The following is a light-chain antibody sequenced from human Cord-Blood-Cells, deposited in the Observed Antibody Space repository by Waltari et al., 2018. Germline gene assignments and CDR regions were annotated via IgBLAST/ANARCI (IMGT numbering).Light chain of an antibody. J-gene: IGKJ5*01. CDR2: ASA. CDR1: QSNSSY. Sequence: DIQMHQSPSSLSASVGDRVTITCRARQSNSSYLNWYQQKPGKAPKLLIYASASLQSGVPSRFSGSGSGTDFTLPISSLQPEDFATYYCQQSYSTPPITFGQGTRLEIK. V-gene: IGKV1-39*01. CDR3: QQSYSTPPIT.